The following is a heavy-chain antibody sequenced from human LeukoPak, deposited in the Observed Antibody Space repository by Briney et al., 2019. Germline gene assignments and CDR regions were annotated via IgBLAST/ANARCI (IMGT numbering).Heavy chain of an antibody. CDR3: AKVLYGSGIDGAFDI. CDR2: ISYDGSKK. V-gene: IGHV3-30*18. D-gene: IGHD3-10*01. Sequence: GGSLRLSCAASGFTFSSYGMHWVRQAPGKGLEWVAVISYDGSKKYYADSVKGRFTISRDNSKNTLYLQMNSLRAEDTAVYYCAKVLYGSGIDGAFDIWGQGTMVTVSS. J-gene: IGHJ3*02. CDR1: GFTFSSYG.